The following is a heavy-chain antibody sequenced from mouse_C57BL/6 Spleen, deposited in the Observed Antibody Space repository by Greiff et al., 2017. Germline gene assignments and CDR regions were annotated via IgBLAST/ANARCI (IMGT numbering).Heavy chain of an antibody. CDR2: INPSSGYT. D-gene: IGHD1-1*01. J-gene: IGHJ1*03. Sequence: QVQLQQSGAELARPGASVKMSCKASGYTFTSYTMHWVKQRPGQGLEWIGYINPSSGYTKYNQKVKDKATLTADKSSSTAYMQLSSLTSEDSAVYYCARTYYGSSYGYFDVWGTGTTVTVSS. CDR1: GYTFTSYT. V-gene: IGHV1-4*01. CDR3: ARTYYGSSYGYFDV.